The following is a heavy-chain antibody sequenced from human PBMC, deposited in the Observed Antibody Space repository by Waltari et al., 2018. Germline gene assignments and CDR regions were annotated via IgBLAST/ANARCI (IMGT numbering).Heavy chain of an antibody. CDR3: ARDRGPSAVTSFDS. CDR1: GSTFTSYG. J-gene: IGHJ4*02. CDR2: ISGYNGNI. D-gene: IGHD4-17*01. Sequence: QLMQSGAEVKKPGASVRVSCKASGSTFTSYGINWLRQAPGRGLEWMGWISGYNGNINYAQSLQGRISMTTDTSTSTAYMELRSLTSDDTAVYYCARDRGPSAVTSFDSWGQGTLVTVSP. V-gene: IGHV1-18*01.